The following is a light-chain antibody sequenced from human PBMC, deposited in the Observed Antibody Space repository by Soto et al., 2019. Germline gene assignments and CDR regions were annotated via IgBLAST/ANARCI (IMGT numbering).Light chain of an antibody. CDR3: RSYAGSNTYV. CDR1: KNYIRVYDF. V-gene: IGLV2-8*01. Sequence: QSSLTQPPSASGSPGHSATISCTGTKNYIRVYDFSSSYQHHPGKPPRLTIYYAVQRPSGVPYRFSGSNSATTASLAVPALPAADEADSFCRSYAGSNTYVFGSGTQVTVL. J-gene: IGLJ1*01. CDR2: YAV.